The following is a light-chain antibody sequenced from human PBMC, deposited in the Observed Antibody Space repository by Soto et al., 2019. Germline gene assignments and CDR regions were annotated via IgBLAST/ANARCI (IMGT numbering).Light chain of an antibody. CDR3: QQTYNTPWT. J-gene: IGKJ1*01. CDR1: QSISTY. Sequence: DIQMTQSPSSLSASVGDRVTITCRASQSISTYLNWYQQKPGKAPNLLIYAASSLQSGVPSRFSGSGSGTDFTLTISSLQPEDFATYYCQQTYNTPWTFGQGTKVDTK. V-gene: IGKV1-39*01. CDR2: AAS.